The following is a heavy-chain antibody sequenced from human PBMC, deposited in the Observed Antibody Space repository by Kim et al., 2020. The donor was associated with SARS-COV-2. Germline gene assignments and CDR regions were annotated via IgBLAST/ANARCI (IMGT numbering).Heavy chain of an antibody. D-gene: IGHD2-15*01. Sequence: GSLRLSCAASGFTFSSYAMHWVRQAPGKGLEWVAVISYDGSNKYHADSVKGRFTISRDNSKNTLYLQMNSLRAEDTAVYYCAREGLGYCSGGSCYGIDYWGQGTLVTVSS. J-gene: IGHJ4*02. CDR1: GFTFSSYA. CDR2: ISYDGSNK. CDR3: AREGLGYCSGGSCYGIDY. V-gene: IGHV3-30-3*01.